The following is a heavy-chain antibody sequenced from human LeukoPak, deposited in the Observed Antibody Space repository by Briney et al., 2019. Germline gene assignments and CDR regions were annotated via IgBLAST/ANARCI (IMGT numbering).Heavy chain of an antibody. D-gene: IGHD3-22*01. CDR2: ISGSSRVI. J-gene: IGHJ4*02. Sequence: PGGSLRLSCAASGFTFSTYSMNWVRQAPGKGLEWISYISGSSRVIYYADSVKGRFTISRDNAKHSLYLHMNSLRDEDTAVYYCARDFDTSGYTFDYWGQGSLVTVSS. CDR1: GFTFSTYS. CDR3: ARDFDTSGYTFDY. V-gene: IGHV3-48*02.